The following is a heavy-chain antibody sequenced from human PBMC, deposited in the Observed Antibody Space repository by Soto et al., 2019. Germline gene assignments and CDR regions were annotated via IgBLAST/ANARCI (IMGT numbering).Heavy chain of an antibody. Sequence: QVQLVESGGGVVQPGRSLRLSCVASGFSFSTYAMNWVCQAPGKGLEWVAVIWYDGNSQYYADSVKGRFTISRDNSKNTVYLQMNTLRAEDTAVYFCARSTVFGMVAIDYRGQGTLVAVSS. CDR3: ARSTVFGMVAIDY. D-gene: IGHD3-3*01. CDR1: GFSFSTYA. V-gene: IGHV3-33*01. J-gene: IGHJ4*02. CDR2: IWYDGNSQ.